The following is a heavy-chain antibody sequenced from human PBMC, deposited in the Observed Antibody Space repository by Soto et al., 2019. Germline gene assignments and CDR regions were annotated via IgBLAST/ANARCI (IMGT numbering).Heavy chain of an antibody. CDR3: ATTGARGWYEHDAFDI. D-gene: IGHD6-19*01. CDR2: IYPGDYDT. V-gene: IGHV5-51*01. CDR1: GYSFTSYW. J-gene: IGHJ3*02. Sequence: GESLKISCKGSGYSFTSYWIGWVRQMPGKGLEWMGIIYPGDYDTRYRPSFQGQVTISADKSISTAYLQWSSLKASDTVMYYCATTGARGWYEHDAFDIWGEGTMVTASS.